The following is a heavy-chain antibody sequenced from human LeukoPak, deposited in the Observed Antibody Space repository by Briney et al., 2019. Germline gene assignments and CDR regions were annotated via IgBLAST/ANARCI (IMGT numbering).Heavy chain of an antibody. D-gene: IGHD3-10*01. J-gene: IGHJ6*02. Sequence: GGSLRLSCAASGFTFTSYSMNWVRQAPGKGLEWVAVISYDGSNKYYAESVKGRFTISRDNSKNTLYLQMNFLRAGDTAVYYCVKGRHPYSSYSGTFDPDYYSGMDVWGQGTTVVVSS. CDR1: GFTFTSYS. CDR3: VKGRHPYSSYSGTFDPDYYSGMDV. CDR2: ISYDGSNK. V-gene: IGHV3-30-3*01.